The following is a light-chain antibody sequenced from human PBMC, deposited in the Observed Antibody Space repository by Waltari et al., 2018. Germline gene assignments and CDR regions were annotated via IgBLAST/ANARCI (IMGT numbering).Light chain of an antibody. J-gene: IGLJ1*01. V-gene: IGLV2-14*03. CDR3: SSYTTGSTRYV. CDR2: DVN. CDR1: SSDFGAYNF. Sequence: QSALTQPASVSGSPGQSIPISCTGTSSDFGAYNFVSWYQKHPGKAPKVMIYDVNNRPSGVSSRFSGSKSGNTASLTISGLQAEDEADYYCSSYTTGSTRYVFGSGTKVTVL.